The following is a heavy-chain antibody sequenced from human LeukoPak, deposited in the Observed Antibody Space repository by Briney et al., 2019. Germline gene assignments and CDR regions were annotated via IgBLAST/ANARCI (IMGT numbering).Heavy chain of an antibody. V-gene: IGHV3-33*07. CDR1: RFNFSSYG. Sequence: TGGSLRHSCAAPRFNFSSYGIYWVRPTPGRGLEWVALIWFVGSIKYYADSVKGRFTISRDNSTNTLSLQMNSLRAEDTAVYYCARGGTDGSNWTPYNWSVPGGQGTLVTVS. D-gene: IGHD5-24*01. J-gene: IGHJ5*02. CDR3: ARGGTDGSNWTPYNWSVP. CDR2: IWFVGSIK.